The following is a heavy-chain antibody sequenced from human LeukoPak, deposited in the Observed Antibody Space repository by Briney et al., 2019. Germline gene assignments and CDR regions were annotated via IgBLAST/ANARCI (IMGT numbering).Heavy chain of an antibody. D-gene: IGHD3-22*01. CDR3: ARDGLDYYDSSGVDY. CDR1: GGSIGSYF. V-gene: IGHV4-4*07. CDR2: IPTSGST. Sequence: SETLSLTCTVSGGSIGSYFWSWIRQPAGKGLEWIGRIPTSGSTSYKSSLKSRVTMSIDTSKNQFSLKLTSVTAADTAVYYCARDGLDYYDSSGVDYWGQGTLVTVSS. J-gene: IGHJ4*02.